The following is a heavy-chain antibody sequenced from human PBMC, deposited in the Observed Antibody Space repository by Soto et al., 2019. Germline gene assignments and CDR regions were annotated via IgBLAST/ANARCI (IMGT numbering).Heavy chain of an antibody. J-gene: IGHJ4*02. CDR3: ATDRILTPYSSGWRHNDY. Sequence: ASVKVSCKVSGYTLTELSMHWVRQAPGKGLEWMGGFDPEDGETIYAQKFQGRVTMTEDTSTDTAYMELSSLRSEDTAVYYCATDRILTPYSSGWRHNDYWGQGTLVTVSS. CDR1: GYTLTELS. CDR2: FDPEDGET. D-gene: IGHD6-19*01. V-gene: IGHV1-24*01.